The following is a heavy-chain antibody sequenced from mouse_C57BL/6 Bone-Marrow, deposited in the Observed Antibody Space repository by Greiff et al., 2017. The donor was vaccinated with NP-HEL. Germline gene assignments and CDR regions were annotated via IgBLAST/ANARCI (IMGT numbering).Heavy chain of an antibody. Sequence: VMLVESGPGLVQPSQSLSITCTVSGFSLTSYGVHWVRQSPGKGLEWLGVIWSGGSTDYNAAFISRLSISKDNSKSQVFFKMNSLQADDTAIYYCARKEGVTEFAYWGQGTLVTVSA. CDR1: GFSLTSYG. D-gene: IGHD2-2*01. CDR3: ARKEGVTEFAY. V-gene: IGHV2-2*01. J-gene: IGHJ3*01. CDR2: IWSGGST.